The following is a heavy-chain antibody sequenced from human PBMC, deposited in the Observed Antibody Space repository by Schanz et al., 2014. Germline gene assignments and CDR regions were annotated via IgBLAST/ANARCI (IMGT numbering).Heavy chain of an antibody. J-gene: IGHJ3*01. CDR3: TRDRGALINHNDALDL. CDR2: IYSGGST. CDR1: GFTVSDNY. V-gene: IGHV3-66*03. D-gene: IGHD3-16*01. Sequence: HLVESGGGLIQPGGSLRLSCAASGFTVSDNYMTWVRQAPGKGLEWVSVIYSGGSTYYADSVKGRFTISRDNSKNTLYLQMNSLRSEDTAVYYCTRDRGALINHNDALDLWGQGTMVSVSS.